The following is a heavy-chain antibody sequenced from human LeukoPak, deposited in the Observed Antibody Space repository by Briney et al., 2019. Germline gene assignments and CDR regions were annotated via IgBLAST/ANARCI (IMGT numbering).Heavy chain of an antibody. CDR3: ARDGGSGWYNY. V-gene: IGHV4-4*07. CDR2: IQASGTT. J-gene: IGHJ4*02. Sequence: SETLSLTCSVSGGSVRRYYWNWIRQPAGKGLEWIGRIQASGTTNYNPSLKGRVTMSVDTSKNQFSLKLNSVTAADTAVYYCARDGGSGWYNYWGQGTLVTVSS. D-gene: IGHD6-19*01. CDR1: GGSVRRYY.